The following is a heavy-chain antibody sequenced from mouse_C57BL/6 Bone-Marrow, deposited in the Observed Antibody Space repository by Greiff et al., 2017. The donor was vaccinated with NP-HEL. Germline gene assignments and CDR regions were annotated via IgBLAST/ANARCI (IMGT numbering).Heavy chain of an antibody. D-gene: IGHD1-1*01. CDR3: ARDYYGSSYGGAWFSY. Sequence: VQLQQSVAELVRPGASVKLSCTASGFNITNTYMHWVKQRPEQGLEWIGRIDPANGNTKYAPKFQGKATITADTSSNTAYLQLSSLTSEDTAIYYCARDYYGSSYGGAWFSYWGQGTLVTVSA. J-gene: IGHJ3*01. V-gene: IGHV14-3*01. CDR2: IDPANGNT. CDR1: GFNITNTY.